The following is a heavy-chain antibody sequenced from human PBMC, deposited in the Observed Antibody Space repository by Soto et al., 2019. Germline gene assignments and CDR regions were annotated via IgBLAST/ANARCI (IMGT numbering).Heavy chain of an antibody. V-gene: IGHV5-51*01. Sequence: GESLKISCKGSGYSFTSYWIGWARQMPGKGLEWMGIIYPGDSDTRYSPSFQGQVTISADKSISTAYLQWSSLKASDAAMYYCARVTTSAFLDYYYMDVWGKGTTVTVSS. CDR1: GYSFTSYW. CDR2: IYPGDSDT. J-gene: IGHJ6*03. D-gene: IGHD4-17*01. CDR3: ARVTTSAFLDYYYMDV.